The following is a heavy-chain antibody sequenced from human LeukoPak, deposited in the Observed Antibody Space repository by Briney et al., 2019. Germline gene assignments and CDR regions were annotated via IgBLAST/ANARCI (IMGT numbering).Heavy chain of an antibody. CDR1: GGSITRNY. CDR2: IYYSGST. V-gene: IGHV4-59*01. D-gene: IGHD2-8*02. J-gene: IGHJ4*02. CDR3: ARGLVDTLLDY. Sequence: SETLSLTCSVSGGSITRNYWSWIRQPPGKGLEWIGFIYYSGSTNYNPSLKSQVTISVDTSKNQFSLKVSSVTAADTAVYYCARGLVDTLLDYWGQGTLVTVSS.